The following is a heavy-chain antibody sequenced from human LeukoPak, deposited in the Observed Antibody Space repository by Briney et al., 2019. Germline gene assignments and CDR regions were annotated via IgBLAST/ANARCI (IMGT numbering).Heavy chain of an antibody. CDR1: GFTFSSYA. Sequence: GGSLRLSCAASGFTFSSYAMSWVRQAPGKGLEWVSAISGSGGSTYYADSVKGRFTISRDNSKNTLYLQMNSLRAEDTAVYYCAKDPYSSGWYSWFDPWGQGTLVTVAS. D-gene: IGHD6-19*01. CDR3: AKDPYSSGWYSWFDP. J-gene: IGHJ5*02. CDR2: ISGSGGST. V-gene: IGHV3-23*01.